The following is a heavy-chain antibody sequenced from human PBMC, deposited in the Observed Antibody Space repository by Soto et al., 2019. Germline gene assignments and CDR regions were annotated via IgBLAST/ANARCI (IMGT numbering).Heavy chain of an antibody. CDR2: IIPIFGTA. Sequence: SVKVSCKASGGTFSSYAISWVRQAPGQGLEWMGGIIPIFGTANYARKFQGRVTITADESTSTAYMELSSLRSEDTAVYYCARESTVFDAFDIRGQGTMVTVSS. V-gene: IGHV1-69*13. CDR1: GGTFSSYA. J-gene: IGHJ3*02. CDR3: ARESTVFDAFDI. D-gene: IGHD4-17*01.